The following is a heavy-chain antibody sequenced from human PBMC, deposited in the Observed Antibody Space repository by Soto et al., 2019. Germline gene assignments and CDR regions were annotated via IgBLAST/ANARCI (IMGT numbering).Heavy chain of an antibody. CDR3: ARDGGGSSFYYYYGMDV. V-gene: IGHV1-18*01. CDR2: ISAYNGNT. Sequence: GASVKVSCKASGYTFTSYGISWVRQAPGQGLEWMGWISAYNGNTNYAQKLQGRVTMTTDTSTSTAYMELGSLRSDDTAVYYCARDGGGSSFYYYYGMDVWGQGTTVTVSS. J-gene: IGHJ6*02. CDR1: GYTFTSYG. D-gene: IGHD2-15*01.